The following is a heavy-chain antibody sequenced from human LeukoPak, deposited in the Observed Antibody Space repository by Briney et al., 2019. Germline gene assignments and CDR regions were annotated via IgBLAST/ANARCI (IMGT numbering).Heavy chain of an antibody. CDR1: GGSISSYY. Sequence: SETLSLTCTVSGGSISSYYWSWIRQPPGKGLEWIGYIYYSGSTNYNPSLKSRVTISVDTSKNQFSLKLSSVTAADTAVYYCARVPTYYYGSGSYFYHYYGMDVWGQGTTVTVSS. CDR3: ARVPTYYYGSGSYFYHYYGMDV. V-gene: IGHV4-59*01. D-gene: IGHD3-10*01. CDR2: IYYSGST. J-gene: IGHJ6*02.